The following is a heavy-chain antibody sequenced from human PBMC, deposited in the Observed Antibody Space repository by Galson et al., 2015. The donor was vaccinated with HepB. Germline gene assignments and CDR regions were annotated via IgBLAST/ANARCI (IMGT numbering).Heavy chain of an antibody. CDR2: ISWSSSNI. V-gene: IGHV3-9*01. Sequence: SLRLSCAASGFTFDDYGMHWVRQVPGKGLEWVSSISWSSSNIGYADSVKGRFTISRDNAKNSLYLQMNSLRVDDTALYYCAKEAPIYDYVWGNYRPLDSWGQGTLVTVSS. CDR1: GFTFDDYG. D-gene: IGHD3-16*02. CDR3: AKEAPIYDYVWGNYRPLDS. J-gene: IGHJ4*02.